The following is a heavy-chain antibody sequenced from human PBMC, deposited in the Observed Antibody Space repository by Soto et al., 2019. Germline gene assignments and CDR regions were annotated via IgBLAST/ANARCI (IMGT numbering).Heavy chain of an antibody. CDR3: AKDRGSRLVQDYFDY. CDR2: ISWNSGSI. Sequence: PGGSLRLSCAASGFTFDDYAMHWVRQAPGKGLEWVSGISWNSGSIGYADSVKGRFTISRDNAKNSLYLQMNSLRAEDTALYYCAKDRGSRLVQDYFDYWGQGTLVTVSS. J-gene: IGHJ4*02. D-gene: IGHD6-19*01. V-gene: IGHV3-9*01. CDR1: GFTFDDYA.